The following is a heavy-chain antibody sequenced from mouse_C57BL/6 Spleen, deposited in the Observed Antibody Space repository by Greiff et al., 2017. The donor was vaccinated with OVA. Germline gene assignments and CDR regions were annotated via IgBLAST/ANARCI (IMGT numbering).Heavy chain of an antibody. CDR3: ARSGTVVDYYFDY. V-gene: IGHV1-42*01. J-gene: IGHJ2*01. CDR1: GYSFTGYY. CDR2: INPSTGGT. D-gene: IGHD1-1*01. Sequence: DVKLQESGPELVKPGASVKISCKASGYSFTGYYMNWVKQSPEKSLEWIGEINPSTGGTTYNQKFKAKATLTVDKSSSTAYMQLKSLTSEDSAVYYCARSGTVVDYYFDYWGQGTTLTVSS.